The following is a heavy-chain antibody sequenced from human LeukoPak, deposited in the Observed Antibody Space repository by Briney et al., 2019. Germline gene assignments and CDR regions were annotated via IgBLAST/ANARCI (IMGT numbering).Heavy chain of an antibody. CDR2: ISYSGDST. CDR3: ARAKKAGTYHFDY. V-gene: IGHV3-23*01. Sequence: GGSLRLSCAASGFSFSSHAMSWVRQAPGKGLEWVSAISYSGDSTYYADSVKGRSTISRDNAKNSLYLQMNSLRAEDTAVYYCARAKKAGTYHFDYWGQGTLVTVSS. J-gene: IGHJ4*02. D-gene: IGHD6-19*01. CDR1: GFSFSSHA.